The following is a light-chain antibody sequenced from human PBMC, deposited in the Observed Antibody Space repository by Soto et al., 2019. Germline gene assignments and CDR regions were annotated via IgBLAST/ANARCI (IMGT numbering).Light chain of an antibody. V-gene: IGKV1-39*01. Sequence: DIQMPQSPSSLSSSVGAIVTITCRASQSISSYLNLYQQNPGKAPQLLIYPTSSLQSGVPLRFSGSGSGTDFTLTISSLQPEDFAIYYCQQSYRTPMTFGQGNKVEIK. CDR1: QSISSY. CDR2: PTS. CDR3: QQSYRTPMT. J-gene: IGKJ1*01.